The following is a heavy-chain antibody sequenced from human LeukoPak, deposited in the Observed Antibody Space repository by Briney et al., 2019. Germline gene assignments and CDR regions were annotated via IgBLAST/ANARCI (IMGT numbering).Heavy chain of an antibody. CDR3: AKHGVVPAALYYFDY. Sequence: GGSLRLSCAASGFTFSSYGMHWVRQAPGKGLEWVAVISYDGSNKYYADSVKGRFTISRDNSKNTLYLQMNSLRAEDTAVYYCAKHGVVPAALYYFDYWGQGTLVTVSS. V-gene: IGHV3-30*18. J-gene: IGHJ4*02. CDR2: ISYDGSNK. CDR1: GFTFSSYG. D-gene: IGHD2-2*01.